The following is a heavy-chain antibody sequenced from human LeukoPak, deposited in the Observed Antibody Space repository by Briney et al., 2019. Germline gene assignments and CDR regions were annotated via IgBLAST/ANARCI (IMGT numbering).Heavy chain of an antibody. D-gene: IGHD6-19*01. J-gene: IGHJ4*02. V-gene: IGHV3-9*03. CDR3: AKAGVRDSSGWYYFDY. CDR2: ISWNSGSI. Sequence: GASLRLSCASTGFTFDDYAMHWVRQAPGKGLEWVSGISWNSGSIGYADSVKGRFTISRDNAKNSLYLQMNSLRAEDMALYYCAKAGVRDSSGWYYFDYWGQGTLVTVSS. CDR1: GFTFDDYA.